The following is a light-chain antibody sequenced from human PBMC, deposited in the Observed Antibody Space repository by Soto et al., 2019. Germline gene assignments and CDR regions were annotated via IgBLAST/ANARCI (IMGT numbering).Light chain of an antibody. CDR1: QSVSSN. CDR3: QQHNNWRGT. V-gene: IGKV3-15*01. Sequence: EIVMTQSPATLSVSPGERATLSCRASQSVSSNLAWYQQKPGQAPRLLIYGASTRATGIPARFSGSGSGTEFTLTISSLQSEDFAVYYCQQHNNWRGTFGQGTKVEIK. J-gene: IGKJ1*01. CDR2: GAS.